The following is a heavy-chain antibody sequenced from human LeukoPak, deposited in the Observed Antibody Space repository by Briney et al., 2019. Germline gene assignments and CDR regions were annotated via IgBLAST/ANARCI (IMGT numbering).Heavy chain of an antibody. J-gene: IGHJ4*02. V-gene: IGHV1-8*01. CDR2: VNPNSGNT. CDR1: GYTFISYD. CDR3: AREQAYPYYFDY. Sequence: ASVKVSCKASGYTFISYDINWVRQATGQGLEWMGWVNPNSGNTGYAQKFQGRVTMTTDTSTSTAYMELRSLRSDDTAVYYCAREQAYPYYFDYWGQGTLVTVSS.